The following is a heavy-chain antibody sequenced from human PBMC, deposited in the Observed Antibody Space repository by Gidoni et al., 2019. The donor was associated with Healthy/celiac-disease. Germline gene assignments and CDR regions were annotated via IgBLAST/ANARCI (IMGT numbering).Heavy chain of an antibody. Sequence: HVQLVQSGAEVKNPGSSVKVSCKASGGIFISYAISWVRQAAGQGLECMGGIIPVFGTANYAQKFQGRVTITADESTSTAYMELSSLRSEDTAVYYCATPEGPGWPHHYYYGMDVWGQGTTVTVSS. J-gene: IGHJ6*02. V-gene: IGHV1-69*01. CDR2: IIPVFGTA. CDR3: ATPEGPGWPHHYYYGMDV. D-gene: IGHD6-19*01. CDR1: GGIFISYA.